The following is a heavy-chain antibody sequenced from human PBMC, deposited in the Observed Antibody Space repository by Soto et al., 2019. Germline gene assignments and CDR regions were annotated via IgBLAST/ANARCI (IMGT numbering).Heavy chain of an antibody. D-gene: IGHD3-10*01. CDR1: GFTFSTYG. V-gene: IGHV3-33*01. CDR3: VRESGLYGLDV. Sequence: QVQLVESGGGVVQPGRSRRLSCVVSGFTFSTYGMHWVRQAPGKGLERVAVIWHDGNRKYYVDSVKGRFTISRDDSENTLHLQMNSLRVEDTAVYYCVRESGLYGLDVWGQGTTVTVSS. CDR2: IWHDGNRK. J-gene: IGHJ6*02.